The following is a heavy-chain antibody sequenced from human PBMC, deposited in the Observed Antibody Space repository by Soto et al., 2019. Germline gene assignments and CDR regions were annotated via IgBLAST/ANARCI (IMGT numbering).Heavy chain of an antibody. Sequence: SETLSITCAVYGGSLSGIYRSWIRQPPGKGLEWIGEINHSGSTNYNPSLKSRVTISVDTSKNQFSLKLSSVTAADTAVYYCARGHYYGSGSFSWFDPWGQGTLVT. CDR1: GGSLSGIY. J-gene: IGHJ5*02. V-gene: IGHV4-34*01. CDR3: ARGHYYGSGSFSWFDP. CDR2: INHSGST. D-gene: IGHD3-10*01.